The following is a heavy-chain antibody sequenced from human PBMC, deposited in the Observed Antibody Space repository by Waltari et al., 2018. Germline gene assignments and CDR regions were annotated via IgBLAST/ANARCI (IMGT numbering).Heavy chain of an antibody. Sequence: EVQLLESGGGLVQPGGSLRLSCAASGFLFNNYALNWVRQAPGKGLEWVSGISGSGGGNTYYADSVKGRFTISRDNSKNTVYLQMNSLRAEDTAVYFCAKDRAGGDWGQGTLVTVSS. V-gene: IGHV3-23*01. CDR3: AKDRAGGD. J-gene: IGHJ4*02. CDR2: ISGSGGGNT. CDR1: GFLFNNYA. D-gene: IGHD3-16*01.